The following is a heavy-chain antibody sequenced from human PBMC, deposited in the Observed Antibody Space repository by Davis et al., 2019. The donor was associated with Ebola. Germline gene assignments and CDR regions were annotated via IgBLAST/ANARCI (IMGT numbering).Heavy chain of an antibody. V-gene: IGHV3-33*01. J-gene: IGHJ1*01. CDR2: IWYDGSNK. D-gene: IGHD6-13*01. Sequence: GESLKISCAASGFTFSSYGMHWVRQAPGKGLEWVAVIWYDGSNKYYADSVKGRFTISRDNSKNTLYLQMNSLRAEDTAVYYCARDSRSSNWYGGYFQHWGQGTLVTVSS. CDR3: ARDSRSSNWYGGYFQH. CDR1: GFTFSSYG.